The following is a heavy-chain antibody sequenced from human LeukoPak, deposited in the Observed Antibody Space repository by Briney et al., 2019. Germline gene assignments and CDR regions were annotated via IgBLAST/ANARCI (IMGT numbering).Heavy chain of an antibody. J-gene: IGHJ4*02. CDR2: IYDSGST. CDR3: ASRYDYSNYIDY. CDR1: GGSISSSGYY. Sequence: SEALSLTCTVSGGSISSSGYYWGWIRQPPGKGLEWIGSIYDSGSTYYNPSLKSRVTMSVDTSKNQFSLKLNSVTAADTAVYYCASRYDYSNYIDYWGQGTLVTVSS. V-gene: IGHV4-39*01. D-gene: IGHD4-11*01.